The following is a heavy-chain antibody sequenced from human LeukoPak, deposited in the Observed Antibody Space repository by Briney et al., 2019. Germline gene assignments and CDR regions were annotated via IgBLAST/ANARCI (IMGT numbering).Heavy chain of an antibody. CDR3: TRRPVTTYSNYGFPDH. CDR1: GGSFNRNSYY. Sequence: SETLSLTCTVSGGSFNRNSYYWDWIRQPPGRGLEWIGGISYSGLTHYNPSLESRATLSVDTSKSQFSLRLTSVTAADTSMYYCTRRPVTTYSNYGFPDHWGRGTLVTVSS. D-gene: IGHD4-11*01. J-gene: IGHJ1*01. V-gene: IGHV4-39*01. CDR2: ISYSGLT.